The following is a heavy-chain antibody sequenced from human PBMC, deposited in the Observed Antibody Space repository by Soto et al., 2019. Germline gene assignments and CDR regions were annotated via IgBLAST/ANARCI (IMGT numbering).Heavy chain of an antibody. CDR2: IYPADSDT. CDR1: GYSFSNYW. D-gene: IGHD2-8*02. J-gene: IGHJ6*01. Sequence: GESLKISCEGSGYSFSNYWIAWVRQMPGKGLEWMGIIYPADSDTRYSPSFQGQVTISADKYINTAYLQWSSLKASDTATYYCARRFYAGTGGAHLFSGLVDGGQGTSDTVSS. V-gene: IGHV5-51*01. CDR3: ARRFYAGTGGAHLFSGLVD.